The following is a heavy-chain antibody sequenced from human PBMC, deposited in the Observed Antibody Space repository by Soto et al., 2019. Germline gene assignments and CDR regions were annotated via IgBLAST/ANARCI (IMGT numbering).Heavy chain of an antibody. CDR2: TRNKANSYTT. Sequence: GGSLRLSCAASGFTFSDHYMDWVRQAPGKGLEWVGRTRNKANSYTTEYAASVKGRFTISRDDSKNSLYLQMNSLKTEDTAVYYCARGTPPHYDFWSGYYVYYYYYMDVWGKGTTVTVSS. CDR1: GFTFSDHY. D-gene: IGHD3-3*01. J-gene: IGHJ6*03. CDR3: ARGTPPHYDFWSGYYVYYYYYMDV. V-gene: IGHV3-72*01.